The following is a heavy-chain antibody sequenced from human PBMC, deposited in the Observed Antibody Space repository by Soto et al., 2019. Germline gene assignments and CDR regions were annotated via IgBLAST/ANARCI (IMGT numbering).Heavy chain of an antibody. CDR2: IYYSGST. J-gene: IGHJ4*02. CDR3: ARANYYDSSGYYSLFDY. Sequence: SETLSLTCTVSGGSISSYYWSWIRQPPGKGLERIGYIYYSGSTNYNPSLKSRVTISVDTSKNQFSLKLSSVTAADTAVYYCARANYYDSSGYYSLFDYWGQGTLVTVSS. CDR1: GGSISSYY. D-gene: IGHD3-22*01. V-gene: IGHV4-59*01.